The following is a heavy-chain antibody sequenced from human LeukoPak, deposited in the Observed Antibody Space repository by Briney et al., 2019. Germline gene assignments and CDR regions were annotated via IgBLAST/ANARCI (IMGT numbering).Heavy chain of an antibody. Sequence: SGGSLRLSCAASGFTFSSYGMHWVRQAPGQGLEWVAVIRYDGSNKSYADSVKGRFTISRDNSKNTLYLQMNSLRAEDTAVYYCAREIALGGFDHWGQGTLATVSS. CDR3: AREIALGGFDH. CDR1: GFTFSSYG. D-gene: IGHD6-19*01. CDR2: IRYDGSNK. V-gene: IGHV3-33*01. J-gene: IGHJ4*02.